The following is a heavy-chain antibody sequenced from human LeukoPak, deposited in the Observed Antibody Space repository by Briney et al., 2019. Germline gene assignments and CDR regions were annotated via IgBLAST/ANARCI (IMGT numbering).Heavy chain of an antibody. J-gene: IGHJ4*02. Sequence: GGSLRLSCAASGFTFSNYDMHWVRQATGKGLEWVSAIGTAGDTYYPGSVRGRFTMSRENAKNSLCLQMNSLTAGDTAVYYCARGANTHFDYWGQGILVTVSS. V-gene: IGHV3-13*04. CDR2: IGTAGDT. CDR3: ARGANTHFDY. CDR1: GFTFSNYD. D-gene: IGHD1-26*01.